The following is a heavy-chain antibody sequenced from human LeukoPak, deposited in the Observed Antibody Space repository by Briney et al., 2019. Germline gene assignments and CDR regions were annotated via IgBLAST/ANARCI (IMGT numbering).Heavy chain of an antibody. Sequence: SETLSLTCTVSDGSISSYYWSWIRQPAGKGLEWIGRIYTSGNTNYNPSLKSRVTMSIDTSKNQFSLKLSSVTAADTAVYYCATRDSSGYYPFDYWGQGTLVTVSS. D-gene: IGHD3-22*01. V-gene: IGHV4-4*07. CDR2: IYTSGNT. CDR3: ATRDSSGYYPFDY. J-gene: IGHJ4*02. CDR1: DGSISSYY.